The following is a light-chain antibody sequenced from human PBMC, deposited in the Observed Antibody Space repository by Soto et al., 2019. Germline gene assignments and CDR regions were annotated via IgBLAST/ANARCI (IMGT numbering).Light chain of an antibody. CDR1: SSNIGAGYD. CDR2: GNS. V-gene: IGLV1-40*01. Sequence: QLVLTQPPSVSGAPGQRVTISCTGSSSNIGAGYDVHWYQQLPGTAPKLLISGNSNRPSGVPDRFSGSKSGPSASLAITGLQAEDEADYYCQSYDSGVSKVVFGGGTKLTVL. J-gene: IGLJ2*01. CDR3: QSYDSGVSKVV.